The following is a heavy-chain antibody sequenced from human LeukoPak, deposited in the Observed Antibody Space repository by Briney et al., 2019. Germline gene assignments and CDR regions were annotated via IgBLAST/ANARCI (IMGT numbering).Heavy chain of an antibody. CDR3: ATESYYDSSGYYFDY. Sequence: GGSLRLSCAPSGFTFSRHGMHWVRQAPGKGLEWVAIISNDGSRKYYAHSVEGRFTISRDNSKNTLYLQMDSLRAEDTAVYYCATESYYDSSGYYFDYWGQGTLVTVSS. V-gene: IGHV3-30*03. D-gene: IGHD3-22*01. CDR1: GFTFSRHG. CDR2: ISNDGSRK. J-gene: IGHJ4*02.